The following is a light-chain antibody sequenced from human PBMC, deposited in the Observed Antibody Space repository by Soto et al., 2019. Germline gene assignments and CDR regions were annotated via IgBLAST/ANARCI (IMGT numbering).Light chain of an antibody. CDR3: CSHGGRHSYV. J-gene: IGLJ1*01. CDR1: SSDVGGYDY. V-gene: IGLV2-11*01. Sequence: QSVLTQPRSVSGSPGQSVTISCTGTSSDVGGYDYVSWYQQHPGKAPKMMIYGVTKRPSGVPNRFSGSKSGNMASLTISWLQAEDESDYYCCSHGGRHSYVFGTGTKVTVL. CDR2: GVT.